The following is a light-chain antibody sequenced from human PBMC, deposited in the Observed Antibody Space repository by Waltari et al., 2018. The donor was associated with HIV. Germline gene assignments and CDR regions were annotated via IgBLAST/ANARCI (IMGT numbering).Light chain of an antibody. V-gene: IGKV1-5*03. Sequence: DIQMTQSPSTLSASVGDRVTIPCRANQSINSWLAWYQQKPEKAPRLLLSEASSLQSGVPYRFSGSESGTEFTLIINSLQADDFATYYCQQYKTYSTTFGQGTNVEIK. CDR3: QQYKTYSTT. CDR1: QSINSW. J-gene: IGKJ1*01. CDR2: EAS.